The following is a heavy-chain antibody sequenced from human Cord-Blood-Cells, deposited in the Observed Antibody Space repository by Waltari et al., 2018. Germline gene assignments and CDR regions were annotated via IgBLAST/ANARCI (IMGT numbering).Heavy chain of an antibody. CDR3: ARSRRRVGNLLEWLFYFDY. CDR2: IYYSGST. CDR1: GGSISSGGYY. D-gene: IGHD3-3*01. J-gene: IGHJ4*02. V-gene: IGHV4-31*03. Sequence: QVQLQESGPGLVKPSQTLSLTCTVSGGSISSGGYYWSWIRQTPGRGLEWIGYIYYSGSTYYNPSLKSRVTISVDTSKNQFSLKLSSVTAADTAVYYCARSRRRVGNLLEWLFYFDYWGQGTLVTVSS.